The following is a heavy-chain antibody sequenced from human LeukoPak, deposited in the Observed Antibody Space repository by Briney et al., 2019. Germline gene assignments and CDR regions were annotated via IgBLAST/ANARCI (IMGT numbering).Heavy chain of an antibody. J-gene: IGHJ4*02. CDR1: GFTFSSYA. D-gene: IGHD6-19*01. Sequence: GGSLRLSCAASGFTFSSYAMSWVRQAPGKGLEWVSAISGSGGNTYYADSVKGRFTISRDNSKNTLYLQMNSLRAEDTAVYYCARDGIAVAGTGLIFDYWGQGTLVTVSS. V-gene: IGHV3-23*01. CDR2: ISGSGGNT. CDR3: ARDGIAVAGTGLIFDY.